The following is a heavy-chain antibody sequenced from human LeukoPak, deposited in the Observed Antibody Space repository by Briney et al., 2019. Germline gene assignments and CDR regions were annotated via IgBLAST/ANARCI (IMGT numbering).Heavy chain of an antibody. CDR1: GFTFSSYW. D-gene: IGHD5-18*01. Sequence: GGSLRLSCAASGFTFSSYWMHWARQAPGKGLVWVSRINSDGSSTSYADSVKGRFTISRDNAKNTLYLQMNSLTAEDTAVYYCARVRGYYSAYYFDYWGQGTLVTVSS. CDR2: INSDGSST. J-gene: IGHJ4*02. CDR3: ARVRGYYSAYYFDY. V-gene: IGHV3-74*01.